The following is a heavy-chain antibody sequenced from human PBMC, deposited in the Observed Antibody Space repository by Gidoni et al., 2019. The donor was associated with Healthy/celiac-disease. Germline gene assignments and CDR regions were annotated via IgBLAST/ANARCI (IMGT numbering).Heavy chain of an antibody. J-gene: IGHJ4*02. CDR1: GGSFSGYY. D-gene: IGHD5-12*01. CDR3: ARGYSGYDYFDY. V-gene: IGHV4-34*01. CDR2: INHSGST. Sequence: QVQLQQWGAGLLKPSETLSLTWAVYGGSFSGYYWSWIRQPPGKGLEWIGEINHSGSTNYNPSLKSRVTISVDTSKNQFSLKLSSVTAADTAVYYCARGYSGYDYFDYWGQGTLVTVSS.